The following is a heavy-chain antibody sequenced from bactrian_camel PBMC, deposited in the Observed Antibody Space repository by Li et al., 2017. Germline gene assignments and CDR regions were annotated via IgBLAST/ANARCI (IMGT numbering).Heavy chain of an antibody. CDR1: GYTQSSYC. Sequence: HVQLVESGGGSVQAGGSLRLSCAASGYTQSSYCMGWFRQAPGKEREGIASINSDGTTSYLDSVKGRFATSKDNTKNMVYLQMNSLKLEDTALYYCASGGTWYEKYGYWGQGTQVTVS. V-gene: IGHV3S53*01. CDR3: ASGGTWYEKYGY. CDR2: INSDGTT. D-gene: IGHD6*01. J-gene: IGHJ4*01.